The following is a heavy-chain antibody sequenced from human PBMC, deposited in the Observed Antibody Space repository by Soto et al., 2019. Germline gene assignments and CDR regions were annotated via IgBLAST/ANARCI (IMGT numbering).Heavy chain of an antibody. D-gene: IGHD3-10*01. J-gene: IGHJ6*03. CDR3: ARTPYYYGSGSYYNGRSYYYYYYMDV. V-gene: IGHV1-8*01. CDR2: MNPNSGNT. Sequence: QVQLVQSGAEVKKPGASVKVSCKASGYTFTSYDINWVRQATGQGLEWMGWMNPNSGNTGYAQKFQGRDTITRNPPISTAYMEMSSLRSEDTAVYYCARTPYYYGSGSYYNGRSYYYYYYMDVWGKGTTVTVAS. CDR1: GYTFTSYD.